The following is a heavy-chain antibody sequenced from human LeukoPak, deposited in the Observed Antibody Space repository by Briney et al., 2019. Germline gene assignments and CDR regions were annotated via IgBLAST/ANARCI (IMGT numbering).Heavy chain of an antibody. J-gene: IGHJ4*02. CDR1: GFSLKTFW. Sequence: PGGSLRLSCAASGFSLKTFWIHWIRHAPGGRLVWVSRISTDGSITTYAGSVKGRFAISRDNAKNTLYLQMNRLRADDSAIYFCVSDSGTRSGGDWWGQGTLVTAS. D-gene: IGHD1-26*01. CDR3: VSDSGTRSGGDW. CDR2: ISTDGSIT. V-gene: IGHV3-74*01.